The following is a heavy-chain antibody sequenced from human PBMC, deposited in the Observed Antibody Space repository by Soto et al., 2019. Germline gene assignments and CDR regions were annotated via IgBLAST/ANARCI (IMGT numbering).Heavy chain of an antibody. CDR3: AKNADFGRWGMDV. CDR2: ISSSGDGT. V-gene: IGHV3-23*01. Sequence: EVQLLESGGGLIQPGGSLRFSCAASGFTFNSYAMTWVRQAPGKGLEWVSIISSSGDGTYYVDSVKGRFTISRDNSRNTLNLQMNRLRAEDTAVYYCAKNADFGRWGMDVWGQGTTVTVSS. D-gene: IGHD3-3*01. CDR1: GFTFNSYA. J-gene: IGHJ6*02.